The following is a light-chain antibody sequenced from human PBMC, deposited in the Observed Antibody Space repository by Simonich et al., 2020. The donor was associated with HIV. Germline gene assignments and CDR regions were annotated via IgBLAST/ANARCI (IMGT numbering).Light chain of an antibody. CDR1: SDNVGSYS. Sequence: QSALTQEVSVSGTVGQKVTLSCSGNSDNVGSYSVAWYQQISHCAPKTVMSGNSLPSGIPDRFSGSKSGTTASLTISGLQPEDEASYYCSTWDYTLSARVFGGGTTLTVL. V-gene: IGLV1-44*01. J-gene: IGLJ3*02. CDR3: STWDYTLSARV. CDR2: GNS.